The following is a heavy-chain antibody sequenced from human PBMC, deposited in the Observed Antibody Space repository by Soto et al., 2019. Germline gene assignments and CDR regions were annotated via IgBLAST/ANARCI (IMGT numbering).Heavy chain of an antibody. Sequence: QVQLVESGGGVVQPGRSLRLSCAASGVTFSSYGMHWVRQAPGKGLEWVAVIWYDGSNKYYADSVKGRFTISRDNSKNTLYLQMNSLRAEDTAVYYCARDGKTYYDFWSGYYPDVDYWGQGTLVTVSS. V-gene: IGHV3-33*01. D-gene: IGHD3-3*01. CDR2: IWYDGSNK. CDR3: ARDGKTYYDFWSGYYPDVDY. J-gene: IGHJ4*02. CDR1: GVTFSSYG.